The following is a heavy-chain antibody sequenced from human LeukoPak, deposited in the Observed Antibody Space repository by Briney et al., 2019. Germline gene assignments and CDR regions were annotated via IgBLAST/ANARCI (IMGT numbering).Heavy chain of an antibody. V-gene: IGHV3-23*01. CDR2: ISGGGAGT. CDR3: AKDFVRYNIQFDY. D-gene: IGHD1-1*01. J-gene: IGHJ4*02. CDR1: GFIFGDYW. Sequence: PGGSLRLSCVASGFIFGDYWMSWVRQAPGKGLEWVSSISGGGAGTYYADSVRGRFTISRDNSKNTLYLQMNSLRAEDTALYYCAKDFVRYNIQFDYWGQGALVTVSS.